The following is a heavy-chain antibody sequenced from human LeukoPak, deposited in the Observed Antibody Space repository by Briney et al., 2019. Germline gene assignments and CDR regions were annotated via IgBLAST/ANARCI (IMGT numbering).Heavy chain of an antibody. V-gene: IGHV1-69*04. CDR2: IIPILGIA. Sequence: GASVKASCKASGGPFSSSAISWVRQAPGQGLEWMGRIIPILGIANYAQKFQGRVTITADKTTSTAYMELSSLRSEDTAVYYCARERSSSWYGYGMDVWGQGTTVTVSS. CDR3: ARERSSSWYGYGMDV. J-gene: IGHJ6*02. D-gene: IGHD6-13*01. CDR1: GGPFSSSA.